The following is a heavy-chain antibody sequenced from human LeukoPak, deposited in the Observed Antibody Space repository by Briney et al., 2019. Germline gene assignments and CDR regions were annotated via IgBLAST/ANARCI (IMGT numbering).Heavy chain of an antibody. CDR3: AKDEPGSYSPSDY. V-gene: IGHV3-30*18. CDR1: GFTFRNYA. J-gene: IGHJ4*02. CDR2: ISYDGNDK. D-gene: IGHD3-10*01. Sequence: GRSLRLSCAASGFTFRNYAMHWVRQAPGKGLEWVAFISYDGNDKYYADSVKGRFTISRDNSENTLYLQMNSLRAEDTAVYYCAKDEPGSYSPSDYWGQGTLVTVSS.